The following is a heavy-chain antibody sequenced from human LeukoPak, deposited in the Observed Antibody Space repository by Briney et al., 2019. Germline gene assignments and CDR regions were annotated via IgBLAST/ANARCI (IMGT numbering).Heavy chain of an antibody. J-gene: IGHJ3*02. CDR1: GFTFSSYG. Sequence: GGSLRLSCAASGFTFSSYGMHWVRQAPGKGLEWVAFIRYDGCNKYDADSVKGRFTISRDNSKNTLYLQMNSLRVEDTAVYYCAKDLVQRGAFDIWGQGTMVTVSS. V-gene: IGHV3-30*02. CDR3: AKDLVQRGAFDI. D-gene: IGHD6-6*01. CDR2: IRYDGCNK.